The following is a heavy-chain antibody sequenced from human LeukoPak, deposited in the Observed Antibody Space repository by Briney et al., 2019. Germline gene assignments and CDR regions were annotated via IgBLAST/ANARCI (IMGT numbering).Heavy chain of an antibody. CDR3: ARSGVVVAATVNGDWFDP. CDR2: INPNSGGT. CDR1: GYTFTDYY. D-gene: IGHD2-15*01. Sequence: APVKVSCKASGYTFTDYYVHWVRQAPGQGLEWMGWINPNSGGTNYAQKFQGRVTMTRDTSVSTAYMELSRLTSDDTAVYYCARSGVVVAATVNGDWFDPWGQGTLVTVSS. V-gene: IGHV1-2*02. J-gene: IGHJ5*02.